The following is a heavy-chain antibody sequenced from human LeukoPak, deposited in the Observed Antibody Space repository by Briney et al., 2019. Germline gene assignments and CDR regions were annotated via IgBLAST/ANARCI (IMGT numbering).Heavy chain of an antibody. Sequence: PGGSLRLPCAAPGFTFSSYAMSWGRQAPGKGLEWVSAISGSDGRTYYADSVKGGFTISRDNSKKTLDLKMNSMRAEETAIYYCAKDSRDYNFRTGYYFDYWGQGTLVTVSS. CDR1: GFTFSSYA. CDR3: AKDSRDYNFRTGYYFDY. V-gene: IGHV3-23*01. J-gene: IGHJ4*02. D-gene: IGHD5-24*01. CDR2: ISGSDGRT.